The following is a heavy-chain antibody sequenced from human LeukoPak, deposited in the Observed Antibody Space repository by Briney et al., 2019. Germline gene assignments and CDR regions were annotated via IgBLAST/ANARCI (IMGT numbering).Heavy chain of an antibody. D-gene: IGHD1-7*01. Sequence: SETLSLTCTVSRGSFSSSSDYWWAWIRQPPGQGLEWIGSVYHSGGIYYNPSLKSRLTISVDTSKDHFSLNLASVTAADTAVYYCARQRAHGTWAFDYWGQGTLLTVSS. CDR2: VYHSGGI. J-gene: IGHJ4*02. CDR1: RGSFSSSSDY. V-gene: IGHV4-39*01. CDR3: ARQRAHGTWAFDY.